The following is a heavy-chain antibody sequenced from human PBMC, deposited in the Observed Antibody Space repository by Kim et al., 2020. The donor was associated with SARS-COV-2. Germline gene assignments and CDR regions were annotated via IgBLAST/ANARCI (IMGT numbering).Heavy chain of an antibody. CDR1: GGTFSSYA. V-gene: IGHV1-69*13. Sequence: SVKVSCKASGGTFSSYAISWVRQAPGQGLEWMGGIIPIFGTANYAQKFQGRVTITADESTSTAYMELSSLRSEDTAVYYCAREVGESLGPSGWRNVWGQGTTVTVSS. D-gene: IGHD6-19*01. CDR3: AREVGESLGPSGWRNV. CDR2: IIPIFGTA. J-gene: IGHJ6*02.